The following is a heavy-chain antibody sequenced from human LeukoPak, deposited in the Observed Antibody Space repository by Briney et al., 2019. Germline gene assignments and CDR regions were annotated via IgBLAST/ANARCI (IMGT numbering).Heavy chain of an antibody. D-gene: IGHD2-21*02. CDR1: GFTFSSYA. CDR3: ANFLGMVTWDDAFDI. CDR2: ISDSGDTP. V-gene: IGHV3-23*01. J-gene: IGHJ3*02. Sequence: GGSLRLSCTASGFTFSSYAMSWVRQTPGKGLEWVSSISDSGDTPYYADSVKGLFTISRDNSKNTLYLQMNSLRAEDTAVYYCANFLGMVTWDDAFDIWGQGTMVTVSS.